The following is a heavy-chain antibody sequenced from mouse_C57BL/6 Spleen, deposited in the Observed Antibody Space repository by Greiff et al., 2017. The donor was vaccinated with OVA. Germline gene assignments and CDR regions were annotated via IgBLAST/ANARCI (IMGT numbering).Heavy chain of an antibody. Sequence: QVHVKQSGPGLVQPSQSLSITCTVSGFSLTSYGVHWVRQSPGKGLEWLGVIWSGGSTDYNAAFISRLSISKDNSKSQVFFKMNSLQADDTAIYYCARDLQGDYYAMDYWGQGTSVTVSS. V-gene: IGHV2-2*01. J-gene: IGHJ4*01. CDR3: ARDLQGDYYAMDY. CDR2: IWSGGST. CDR1: GFSLTSYG.